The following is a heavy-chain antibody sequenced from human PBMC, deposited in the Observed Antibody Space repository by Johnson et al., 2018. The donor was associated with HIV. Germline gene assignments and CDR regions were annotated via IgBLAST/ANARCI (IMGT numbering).Heavy chain of an antibody. V-gene: IGHV3-30*02. CDR2: ILYDGSNK. CDR1: GFTFSSYG. Sequence: VQLVESGGGVVQPGGSLRLSCAASGFTFSSYGMHWVRQAPGKGLEWVAFILYDGSNKYYADSVKGRFTISRDNSKNTLYLQMNSLRAEDTAVYYCAKDQPHRIVGATEKVAFDIWGQGTMVTVSS. J-gene: IGHJ3*02. D-gene: IGHD1-26*01. CDR3: AKDQPHRIVGATEKVAFDI.